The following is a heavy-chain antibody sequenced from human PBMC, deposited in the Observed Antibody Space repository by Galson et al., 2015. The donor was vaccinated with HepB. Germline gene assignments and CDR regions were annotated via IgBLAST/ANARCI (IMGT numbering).Heavy chain of an antibody. CDR1: GYSFTSYW. J-gene: IGHJ6*03. D-gene: IGHD3-10*01. V-gene: IGHV5-10-1*01. CDR2: IDPSDSYT. Sequence: QSGAEVKKPGESLRISCTGSGYSFTSYWISWVRQMPGKGLEWMGRIDPSDSYTNYSPSFQGHVTISADKSISTAYLQWSSLKASDTAMYYCARNLDFAMVRGVIINHYYYYMDVWGKGTTVTVSS. CDR3: ARNLDFAMVRGVIINHYYYYMDV.